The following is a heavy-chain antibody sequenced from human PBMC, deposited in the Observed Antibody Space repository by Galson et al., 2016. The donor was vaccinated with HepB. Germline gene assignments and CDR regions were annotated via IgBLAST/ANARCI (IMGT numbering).Heavy chain of an antibody. CDR2: IFPDNSDT. V-gene: IGHV5-51*01. Sequence: QSGAEVKKPGESLKISCQGSGYDFPGHWIGWVRQMAGKGLEWMGIIFPDNSDTRYSPSFQGRVAIPADKSIKTAHLQWSSLKAPDTAMYYCAGSVGTFSPYEPTFDPWGQGTLVTVSS. CDR3: AGSVGTFSPYEPTFDP. D-gene: IGHD2/OR15-2a*01. J-gene: IGHJ5*02. CDR1: GYDFPGHW.